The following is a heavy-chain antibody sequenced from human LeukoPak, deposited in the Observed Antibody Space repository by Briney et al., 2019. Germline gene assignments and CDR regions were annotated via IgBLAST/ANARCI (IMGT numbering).Heavy chain of an antibody. J-gene: IGHJ2*01. V-gene: IGHV4-59*01. CDR1: GGSFSGYY. CDR2: IYYSGST. CDR3: ARDISTYYYDSSGYHSSPNWYFDL. Sequence: PSETLSLTCAVYGGSFSGYYWSWIRQPPGKGLEWIGYIYYSGSTNYNPSLKSRVTISVDTSKNQFSLKLSSVTAADTAVYYCARDISTYYYDSSGYHSSPNWYFDLWGRGTLVTVSS. D-gene: IGHD3-22*01.